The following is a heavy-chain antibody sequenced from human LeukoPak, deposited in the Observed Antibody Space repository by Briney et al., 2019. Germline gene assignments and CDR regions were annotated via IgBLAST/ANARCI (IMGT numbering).Heavy chain of an antibody. J-gene: IGHJ4*02. CDR3: ARGGYYYDSSGYSHLPDY. D-gene: IGHD3-22*01. CDR1: GYTFISYG. CDR2: IIPIVGTT. V-gene: IGHV1-69*13. Sequence: ASVKVSCKASGYTFISYGISWVRQAPGQGLEWMGGIIPIVGTTNYAQMFQGRVTITADESTSTAYMELSSLRSEDTAVYYCARGGYYYDSSGYSHLPDYWGQGTLVTVSA.